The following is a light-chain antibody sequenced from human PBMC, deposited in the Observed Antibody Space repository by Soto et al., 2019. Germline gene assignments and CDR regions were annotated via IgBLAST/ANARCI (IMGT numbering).Light chain of an antibody. CDR2: GNS. CDR3: QSYDSSLSTSV. CDR1: SSNIGAGYD. J-gene: IGLJ2*01. Sequence: QAVVTQPPSVSGAPGQRVTISCTGSSSNIGAGYDVNWYQQLPGTAPKVLIYGNSNRPSGVPDRFSGSKSGASASLAITGLQAEDDADYYCQSYDSSLSTSVFGGGTKLTVL. V-gene: IGLV1-40*03.